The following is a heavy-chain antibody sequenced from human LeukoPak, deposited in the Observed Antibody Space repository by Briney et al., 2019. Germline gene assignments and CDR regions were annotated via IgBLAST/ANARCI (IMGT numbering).Heavy chain of an antibody. D-gene: IGHD6-13*01. Sequence: SETLSLTCTVSGYSISSGYYWGWIRQPPGKGLEWIGSIYHSGSTYYNPSLKSRVTISVDTSKNQFSLKLTSVTAADTAVYYCARSGWLQVDYFDYWGQGALVAVSS. J-gene: IGHJ4*02. CDR3: ARSGWLQVDYFDY. CDR2: IYHSGST. V-gene: IGHV4-38-2*02. CDR1: GYSISSGYY.